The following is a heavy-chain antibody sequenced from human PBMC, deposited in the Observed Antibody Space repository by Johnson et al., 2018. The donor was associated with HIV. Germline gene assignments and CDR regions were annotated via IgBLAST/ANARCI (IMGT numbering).Heavy chain of an antibody. CDR3: ARDEWSRSSGDAFDI. D-gene: IGHD6-6*01. CDR2: IYSGGRT. J-gene: IGHJ3*02. V-gene: IGHV3-66*02. CDR1: GFTVSSNY. Sequence: VQLVESGGGVVQPGRSLRLSCAASGFTVSSNYMSWVRQAPGKGLEWVSLIYSGGRTYYADSVKGRSPISRDNSKNTLYLQMNSLRPEDTAVYYSARDEWSRSSGDAFDIWGQGTMVTVSS.